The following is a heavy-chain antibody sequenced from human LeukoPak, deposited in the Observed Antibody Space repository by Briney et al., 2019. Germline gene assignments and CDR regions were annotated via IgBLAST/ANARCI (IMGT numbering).Heavy chain of an antibody. V-gene: IGHV3-33*01. D-gene: IGHD3-10*01. CDR1: GFTFSSYG. CDR3: AVQLNYYGSGSYWYRANY. Sequence: GGSLRLSCAASGFTFSSYGMHWVRQAPGKGQEWVAVIWYDGSNKYYADSVKGRFTISRDNSKNTLYLQMNSLRAEDTAVYYCAVQLNYYGSGSYWYRANYWGQGTLVTVSS. J-gene: IGHJ4*02. CDR2: IWYDGSNK.